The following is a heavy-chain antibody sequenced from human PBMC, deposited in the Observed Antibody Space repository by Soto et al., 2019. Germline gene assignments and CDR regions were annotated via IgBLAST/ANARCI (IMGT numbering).Heavy chain of an antibody. CDR2: IHYSGRT. V-gene: IGHV4-59*12. J-gene: IGHJ4*02. D-gene: IGHD1-26*01. CDR3: VRVGVGIGNHFDS. Sequence: SETLSLTCSVSNGSISGFYWTWIRQPPGKILEWIVYIHYSGRTDYNPSLTSRATMSVDTSKNQFSLNLKSITAADTAVYYCVRVGVGIGNHFDSWGRGTLVTVSS. CDR1: NGSISGFY.